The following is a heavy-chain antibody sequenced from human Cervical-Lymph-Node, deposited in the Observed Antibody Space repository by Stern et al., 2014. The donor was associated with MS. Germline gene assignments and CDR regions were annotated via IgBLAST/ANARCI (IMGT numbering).Heavy chain of an antibody. CDR3: AKIVPAVIHFDAFDI. Sequence: DQLVESGGGVVQPGRSLRLSCAASGFTFSSYGMHWVRQAPGKGLEWVAVISYDGSNKYYAESVNGRLTIATDNSKNTLYLQMNSLRAEDTAVYYCAKIVPAVIHFDAFDIWGQGTMVTVSS. CDR1: GFTFSSYG. J-gene: IGHJ3*02. CDR2: ISYDGSNK. D-gene: IGHD2-2*02. V-gene: IGHV3-30*18.